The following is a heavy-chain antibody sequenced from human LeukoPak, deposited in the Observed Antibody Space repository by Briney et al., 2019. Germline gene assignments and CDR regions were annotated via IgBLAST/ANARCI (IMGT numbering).Heavy chain of an antibody. CDR1: GFTFTSYA. CDR2: ISGNGDSR. Sequence: GGSLRLSCAASGFTFTSYAMSWVRQAPGKGLEWVSSISGNGDSRNYADSVKGRFTISRDNSKSTLYLEMNSLRAEDTAVCYCAKNPLVAGTIYFDSWGQGTLLTVSS. J-gene: IGHJ4*02. D-gene: IGHD6-19*01. V-gene: IGHV3-23*01. CDR3: AKNPLVAGTIYFDS.